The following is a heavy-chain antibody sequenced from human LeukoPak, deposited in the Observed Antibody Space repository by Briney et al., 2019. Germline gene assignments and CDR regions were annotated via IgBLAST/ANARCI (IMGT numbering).Heavy chain of an antibody. J-gene: IGHJ4*02. D-gene: IGHD3-10*01. Sequence: PGGSLRLSCAASGFTFSSYSMNWVRQAPGKGLEWVSSISSSSSYIYYADSVKGRFTISRDNAKNSLYLQMNSLRAEDTAVYYCARGADYGEYYFDYWGQGTLVTVSS. CDR2: ISSSSSYI. CDR3: ARGADYGEYYFDY. CDR1: GFTFSSYS. V-gene: IGHV3-21*01.